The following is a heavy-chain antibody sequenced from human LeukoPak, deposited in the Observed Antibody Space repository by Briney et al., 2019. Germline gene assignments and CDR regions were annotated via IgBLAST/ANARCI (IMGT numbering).Heavy chain of an antibody. V-gene: IGHV3-74*01. J-gene: IGHJ4*02. CDR1: GFTFSDYW. D-gene: IGHD3-10*01. Sequence: GGSLRLSCAASGFTFSDYWMHWVRQAPGKGLVWVSRLNSDGSSTIYADSVKGRFTISRDNAKNTLYLQMNSLRAEDTAVYYCARGLGGTGDYWGQGTLVTVSS. CDR3: ARGLGGTGDY. CDR2: LNSDGSST.